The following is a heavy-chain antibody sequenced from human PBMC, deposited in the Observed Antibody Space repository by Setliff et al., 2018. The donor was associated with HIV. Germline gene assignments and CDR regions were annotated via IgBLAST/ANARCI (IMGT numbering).Heavy chain of an antibody. J-gene: IGHJ4*02. CDR1: GGSISVSSHY. D-gene: IGHD1-20*01. CDR3: ARIIGSDISGAQYYFDH. CDR2: IYYSWST. V-gene: IGHV4-39*07. Sequence: TLSLTCTVSGGSISVSSHYWGWIRQPPGKGLEWIGSIYYSWSTSYNPSLKSRLTISVDTSKNQSSLKLDSVTAADTAVYYCARIIGSDISGAQYYFDHWGQGSLVTVSS.